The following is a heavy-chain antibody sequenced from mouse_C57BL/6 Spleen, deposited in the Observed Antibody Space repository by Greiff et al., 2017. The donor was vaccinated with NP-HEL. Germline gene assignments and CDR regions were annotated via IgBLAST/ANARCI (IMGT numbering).Heavy chain of an antibody. CDR1: GYTFTSYW. CDR3: ARGRNGNYVFDY. V-gene: IGHV1-61*01. Sequence: QVQLQQPGAELVRPGSSVKLSCKASGYTFTSYWMDWVKQRPGQGLEWIGNIYPSDSETHYNQKFKDKATLTVDKSSSTAYMQLSSLTSEDSAVYDCARGRNGNYVFDYGGQGTTLTVSS. CDR2: IYPSDSET. J-gene: IGHJ2*01. D-gene: IGHD2-1*01.